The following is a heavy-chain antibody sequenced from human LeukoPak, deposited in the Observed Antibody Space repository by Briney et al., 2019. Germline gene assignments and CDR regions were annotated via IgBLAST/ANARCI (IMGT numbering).Heavy chain of an antibody. V-gene: IGHV3-23*01. Sequence: PGGSLRLSCAASGFTFSSYGMNWVRQAPGKGLEWVSAISDSGGNKYYADSVKGRFTISRDNPRNTLYLQMNSLGAEDTAIYYCAKRIQYSSSSAYFDYWGQGTLVTVSS. CDR1: GFTFSSYG. CDR3: AKRIQYSSSSAYFDY. CDR2: ISDSGGNK. D-gene: IGHD6-6*01. J-gene: IGHJ4*02.